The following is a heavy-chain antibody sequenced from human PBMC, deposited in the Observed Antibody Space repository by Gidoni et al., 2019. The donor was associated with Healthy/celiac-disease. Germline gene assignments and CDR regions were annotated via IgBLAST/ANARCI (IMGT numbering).Heavy chain of an antibody. CDR3: ARHYRSRGRPRIDY. J-gene: IGHJ4*02. D-gene: IGHD3-16*01. V-gene: IGHV4-39*01. CDR1: GGSISSSSYY. Sequence: QLQLQESGPGLVTPSETLSLTCTVSGGSISSSSYYWGWIRQPPGKGLGWIGSIYYSGSTYYNPSLKSRVTISVDTSKNQFSLKLSSVTAADTAVYYCARHYRSRGRPRIDYWGQGTLVTVSS. CDR2: IYYSGST.